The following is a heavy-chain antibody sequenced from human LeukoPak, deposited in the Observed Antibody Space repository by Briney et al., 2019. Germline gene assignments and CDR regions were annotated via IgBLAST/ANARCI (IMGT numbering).Heavy chain of an antibody. CDR2: ISTSSSYI. CDR1: GFTFSDYY. CDR3: ARGTLNIPGEHGAFDY. J-gene: IGHJ4*02. D-gene: IGHD1-14*01. V-gene: IGHV3-11*06. Sequence: GGSLRLSCAASGFTFSDYYMSWIRQAPGKGLEWVSSISTSSSYIHYADSVKGRFTISRDNAKNSLYLQMNSLRAEDTAVYYCARGTLNIPGEHGAFDYWGQGTLVTVSS.